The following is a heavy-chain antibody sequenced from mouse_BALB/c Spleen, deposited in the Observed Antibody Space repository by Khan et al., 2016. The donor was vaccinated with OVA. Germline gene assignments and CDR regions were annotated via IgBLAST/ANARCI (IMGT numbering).Heavy chain of an antibody. V-gene: IGHV1S132*01. CDR1: GYIFTSYW. CDR2: IYPGTGST. CDR3: ARPSDSSGSFFAY. Sequence: VELVESGAELVRPGASVKLSCKTSGYIFTSYWIHWVKQRSGQGLEWIARIYPGTGSTHYNEKFKGKATLTADKSSSIVYMQFSSLKSEDSAVYFCARPSDSSGSFFAYWGQGTLVTVSA. D-gene: IGHD3-2*01. J-gene: IGHJ3*01.